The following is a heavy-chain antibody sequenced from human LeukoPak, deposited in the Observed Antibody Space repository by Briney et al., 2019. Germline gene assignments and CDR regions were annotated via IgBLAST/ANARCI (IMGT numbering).Heavy chain of an antibody. CDR2: LSGYGAST. D-gene: IGHD2-2*01. V-gene: IGHV3-23*01. J-gene: IGHJ4*02. CDR3: VKGRSKGATSSSHGPLWDF. CDR1: GFSFSSYA. Sequence: GGSLRLSCAASGFSFSSYAMSWVRQAPGKGLEWLSSLSGYGASTYYGDSVKGRFTISRDNSNNTLYLQMSSLRGDDTAIYYCVKGRSKGATSSSHGPLWDFWGQGALVTVSS.